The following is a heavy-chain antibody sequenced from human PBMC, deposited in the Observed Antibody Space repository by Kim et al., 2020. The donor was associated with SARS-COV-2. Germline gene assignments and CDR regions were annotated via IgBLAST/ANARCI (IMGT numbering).Heavy chain of an antibody. D-gene: IGHD4-4*01. V-gene: IGHV1-69*13. CDR1: GGTFSSYA. CDR2: IIPIFGTA. Sequence: SVKVSCKASGGTFSSYAISWVRQAPGQGLEWMGGIIPIFGTANYAQKFQGRVTITADESTSTAYMELSSLRSEDTAVYYCARDLMNTVTTGVFDYWGQGTLVTVSS. J-gene: IGHJ4*02. CDR3: ARDLMNTVTTGVFDY.